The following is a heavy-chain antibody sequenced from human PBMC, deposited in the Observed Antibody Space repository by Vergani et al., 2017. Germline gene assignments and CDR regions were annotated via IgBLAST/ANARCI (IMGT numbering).Heavy chain of an antibody. Sequence: EVQLVESGGGLVKPGGSLRLSCAASGFPFSSYSMNWVRQAPGKGLDWVSSISSSSSYIYYADSVKGRFTISRDNAKNSLYLQMNSLRAEDTAVYYCARWEGDIAVAGTDGDDAFDIWGQGTMVTVSS. V-gene: IGHV3-21*01. D-gene: IGHD6-19*01. CDR1: GFPFSSYS. CDR2: ISSSSSYI. CDR3: ARWEGDIAVAGTDGDDAFDI. J-gene: IGHJ3*02.